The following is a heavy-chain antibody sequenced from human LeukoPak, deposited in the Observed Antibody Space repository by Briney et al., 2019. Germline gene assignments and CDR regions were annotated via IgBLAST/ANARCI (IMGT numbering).Heavy chain of an antibody. CDR2: INHSGST. Sequence: SETLSLTCAVYGGSFSGYYWSWIRQPPGKGLEWIGEINHSGSTNTNPSLKSRVTISVDTSKNQFSLRLTSVTAADTAVYYCARGSSTYYFGSGSYYNDYWGQGTLVTVSS. V-gene: IGHV4-34*01. D-gene: IGHD3-10*01. CDR3: ARGSSTYYFGSGSYYNDY. J-gene: IGHJ4*02. CDR1: GGSFSGYY.